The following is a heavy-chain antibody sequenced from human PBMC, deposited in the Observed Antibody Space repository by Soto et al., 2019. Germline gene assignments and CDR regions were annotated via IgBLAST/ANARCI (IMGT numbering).Heavy chain of an antibody. D-gene: IGHD3-3*01. Sequence: EVQMVESGGGLVQPGGSLRLSCAASGFTFSSYWMHWVRQAPGKGLVWVSRINSDGSSTSYADSVKGRFTISRDNAKNTLYLQMNSLRAEDTAVYYCASYRRFLEWLGNWGQGTLVTFSS. CDR1: GFTFSSYW. CDR3: ASYRRFLEWLGN. CDR2: INSDGSST. V-gene: IGHV3-74*01. J-gene: IGHJ4*02.